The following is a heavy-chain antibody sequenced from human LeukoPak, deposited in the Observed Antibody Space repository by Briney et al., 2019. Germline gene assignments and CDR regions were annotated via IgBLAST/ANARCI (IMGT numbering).Heavy chain of an antibody. V-gene: IGHV3-30*04. Sequence: LSGGSLRLSCAASGFIFSSYAMHWVRQAPGKGLEWVAVISYDGSNKYYADSVKGRFTISRDNSRNTLYLQMDSLRGEDTAVYYCARAASLRCSGGSCYPGYWGQGTLVTVSS. J-gene: IGHJ4*02. D-gene: IGHD2-15*01. CDR2: ISYDGSNK. CDR3: ARAASLRCSGGSCYPGY. CDR1: GFIFSSYA.